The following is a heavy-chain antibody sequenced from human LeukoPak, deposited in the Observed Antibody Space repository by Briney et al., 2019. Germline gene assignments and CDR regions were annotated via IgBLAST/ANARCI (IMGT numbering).Heavy chain of an antibody. J-gene: IGHJ4*02. CDR2: IYTSGST. CDR3: ARDGYDFWSGYYYFDY. V-gene: IGHV4-4*07. CDR1: GGSISSYY. Sequence: PSETLSLTCTVSGGSISSYYWSWIRQPAGKGLEWIGRIYTSGSTNYNPSLKSRVTMSVDTSKNQFSLKLSSVTAADTVVYYCARDGYDFWSGYYYFDYWGQGTLVTVSS. D-gene: IGHD3-3*01.